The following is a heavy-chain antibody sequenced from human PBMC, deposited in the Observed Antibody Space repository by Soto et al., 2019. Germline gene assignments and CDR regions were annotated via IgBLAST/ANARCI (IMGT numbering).Heavy chain of an antibody. CDR1: GCTFSSYA. CDR3: ARSYGPGGWCGTDI. V-gene: IGHV1-69*01. J-gene: IGHJ3*02. Sequence: QIQLVQSGAEVKKPGSSVKVSCKASGCTFSSYAIHWVRQAPGQGLEWMAEVIPVFDTTNYAQTFQGRVTISADEATSNAYIELSSLRSDDTAIYYCARSYGPGGWCGTDIWGQGTMVTVSS. D-gene: IGHD2-8*02. CDR2: VIPVFDTT.